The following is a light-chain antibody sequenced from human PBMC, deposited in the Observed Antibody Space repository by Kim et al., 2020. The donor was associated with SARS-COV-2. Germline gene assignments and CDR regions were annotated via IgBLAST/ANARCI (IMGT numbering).Light chain of an antibody. J-gene: IGLJ2*01. V-gene: IGLV2-14*03. Sequence: GQSITISCTGTSSDVGGYKYVSWYQQHPGKVPKLMLYDVSNRPSGVSNRFSGSKSGNTASLTISGLQAEDEADYYCSSYTSIATVVFGAGTQLTVL. CDR2: DVS. CDR1: SSDVGGYKY. CDR3: SSYTSIATVV.